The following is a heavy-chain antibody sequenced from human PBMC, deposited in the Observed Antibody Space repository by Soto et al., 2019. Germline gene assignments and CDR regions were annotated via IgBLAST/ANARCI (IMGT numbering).Heavy chain of an antibody. CDR3: ARVKECSSTTCYARDAFDI. CDR1: GFTFSDHY. V-gene: IGHV3-11*01. D-gene: IGHD2-2*01. Sequence: GGSLRLSCAASGFTFSDHYMSWIRQAPGKGLGWVSYISSGGSGIYYADSVKGRFTISRDNGKNSLYLQMNSLRADDTAVYYCARVKECSSTTCYARDAFDIWGQGTMVTVSS. CDR2: ISSGGSGI. J-gene: IGHJ3*02.